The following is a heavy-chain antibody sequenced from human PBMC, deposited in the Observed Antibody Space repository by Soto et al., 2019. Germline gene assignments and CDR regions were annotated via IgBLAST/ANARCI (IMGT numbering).Heavy chain of an antibody. CDR1: GFTFSDHY. J-gene: IGHJ3*02. CDR2: IRKKANSYST. CDR3: ARSGGDSSTWSDDAFDI. Sequence: EVQLVESGGGLVQPGGSLRLSCVASGFTFSDHYMDWVRQAPGKGLEWVGRIRKKANSYSTESAASVKGRFTISRDNSKNSLFLQMNSLKLEYTAVYFCARSGGDSSTWSDDAFDIWGQGAMVTVSS. D-gene: IGHD6-13*01. V-gene: IGHV3-72*01.